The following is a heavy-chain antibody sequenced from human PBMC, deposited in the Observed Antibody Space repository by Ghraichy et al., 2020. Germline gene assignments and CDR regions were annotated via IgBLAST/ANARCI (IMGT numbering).Heavy chain of an antibody. CDR3: AKTDWNYVGHWFGP. D-gene: IGHD1-1*01. Sequence: SVKVSCKASGGTFGTTAVNWVRQAPGQGLEWMGEIIHIFGTTNYAQNFQDRVTITADGSTSTAYMELSSLRFEDTAIYYCAKTDWNYVGHWFGPWGQGTLVTVSS. CDR2: IIHIFGTT. CDR1: GGTFGTTA. V-gene: IGHV1-69*13. J-gene: IGHJ5*02.